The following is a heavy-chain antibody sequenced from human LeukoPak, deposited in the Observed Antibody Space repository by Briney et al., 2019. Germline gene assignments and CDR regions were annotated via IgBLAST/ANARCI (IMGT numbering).Heavy chain of an antibody. Sequence: GGSLRLSCAASGFTFSSYAMHWVRQAPGKGLEWVAVISYDGSNKYYADSVKGRFTISRDNSRNTLYLQMNSLRAEDTAVYYCARAPRWYLFGDYWGQGTLVTVSS. CDR1: GFTFSSYA. J-gene: IGHJ4*02. D-gene: IGHD6-13*01. CDR3: ARAPRWYLFGDY. V-gene: IGHV3-30*04. CDR2: ISYDGSNK.